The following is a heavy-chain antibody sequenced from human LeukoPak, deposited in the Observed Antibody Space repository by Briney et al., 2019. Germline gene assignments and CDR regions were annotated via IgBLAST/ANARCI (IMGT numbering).Heavy chain of an antibody. V-gene: IGHV3-23*01. CDR3: AKPISGGLAVTADWFHP. CDR2: INANSGTT. CDR1: GFAFSVYA. J-gene: IGHJ5*01. Sequence: GGSLRLSCAASGFAFSVYAMSWLRQPPGKGLEWVSTINANSGTTSYAASVRGRFTISRDNSKNTLYLQLNTLRADDTATYYCAKPISGGLAVTADWFHPWGQGTPVVVSS. D-gene: IGHD6-19*01.